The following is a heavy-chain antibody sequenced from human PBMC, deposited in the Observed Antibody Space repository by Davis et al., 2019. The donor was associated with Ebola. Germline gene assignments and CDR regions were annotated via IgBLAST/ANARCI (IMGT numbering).Heavy chain of an antibody. CDR1: GYTLTELS. Sequence: AASVKVSCKVSGYTLTELSMHWVRQAPGKGLEWMGGFDPEYGETIYAQKFQGRVTMTEDTSTDTDYMELTSLRSEDTAVYYCARAPYSGSCSDFWGQGTLVTVSS. V-gene: IGHV1-24*01. CDR2: FDPEYGET. J-gene: IGHJ4*02. CDR3: ARAPYSGSCSDF. D-gene: IGHD6-13*01.